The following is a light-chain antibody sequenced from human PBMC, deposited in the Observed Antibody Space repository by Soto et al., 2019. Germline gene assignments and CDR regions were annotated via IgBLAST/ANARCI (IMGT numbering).Light chain of an antibody. CDR3: YSYAGSNTFL. CDR2: EGS. Sequence: SALTQPASVSGSPGQSITISCTGTSSDVGSYNLVSWYQQHPGDAPKLIIYEGSKRPSGVSNRFSGSKSGNTASLTISGLQAEDEADYYCYSYAGSNTFLFGGGTKVTVL. J-gene: IGLJ2*01. CDR1: SSDVGSYNL. V-gene: IGLV2-23*01.